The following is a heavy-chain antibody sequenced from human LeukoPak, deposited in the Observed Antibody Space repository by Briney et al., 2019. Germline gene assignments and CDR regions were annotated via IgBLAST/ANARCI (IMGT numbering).Heavy chain of an antibody. CDR1: GFTFSSYA. V-gene: IGHV3-23*01. Sequence: GGSLRLSCAASGFTFSSYAMSWVRQAPGKGLEWVSAISGSGGSTYYADSVKGRFTISRDNSKNTLYLQMNSLRAEDTDVYYCAKDMTSGSYTYYYYYGMDVWGQGTTVTVSS. D-gene: IGHD1-26*01. CDR3: AKDMTSGSYTYYYYYGMDV. CDR2: ISGSGGST. J-gene: IGHJ6*02.